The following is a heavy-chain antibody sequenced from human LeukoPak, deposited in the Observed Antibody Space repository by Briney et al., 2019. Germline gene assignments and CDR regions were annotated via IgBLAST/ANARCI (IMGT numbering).Heavy chain of an antibody. Sequence: SETLSLTCTVSGGSISGSSYYWGWIRQPPGKGLEWIGSIYYSGSTYYNPSLKSRVTISVDTSKNQFSLNLNSVTAADTAVYYCATYYDILSGYTFDYWGQGTLVAVSS. CDR1: GGSISGSSYY. D-gene: IGHD3-9*01. CDR2: IYYSGST. CDR3: ATYYDILSGYTFDY. V-gene: IGHV4-39*07. J-gene: IGHJ4*02.